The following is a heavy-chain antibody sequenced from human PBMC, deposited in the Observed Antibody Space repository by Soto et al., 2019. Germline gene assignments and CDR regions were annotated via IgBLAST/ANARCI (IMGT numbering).Heavy chain of an antibody. CDR3: ARDCSSTSCYGAFDI. D-gene: IGHD2-2*01. J-gene: IGHJ3*02. Sequence: GGSLRLSCAASGFTFSSYSMNWVRQAPGKGLEWVSSISSSSSYIYYADSVKGRFTISRDNAKNSLYLQMNSLRAEDTAVYYCARDCSSTSCYGAFDIWGQWTMVTVSS. CDR2: ISSSSSYI. CDR1: GFTFSSYS. V-gene: IGHV3-21*01.